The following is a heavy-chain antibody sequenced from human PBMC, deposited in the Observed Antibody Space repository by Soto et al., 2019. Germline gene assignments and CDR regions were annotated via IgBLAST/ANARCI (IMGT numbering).Heavy chain of an antibody. CDR2: IYYSGST. D-gene: IGHD6-19*01. J-gene: IGHJ5*02. V-gene: IGHV4-39*01. CDR1: GGSINSSSYF. CDR3: AIHYSSRSRNWFHP. Sequence: SETLYLTCSVSGGSINSSSYFWGWVRQPPGKGLEWIGSIYYSGSTYYNPSLRSRVTISVDTSTNQFSLKLSSVTADDTAVFYCAIHYSSRSRNWFHPPGPATFVTLSS.